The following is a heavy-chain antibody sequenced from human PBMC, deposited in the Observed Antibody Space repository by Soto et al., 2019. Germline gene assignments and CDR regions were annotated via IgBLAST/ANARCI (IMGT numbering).Heavy chain of an antibody. Sequence: GGSLRLSCAASGFTFSSYAMSWVRQAPGKGLEWVSAISGSGGSTYYADSVKGRFTISRDNSKNTLYLQMNSLRAEDTAVYYCAKAITIKGDIEAMVPDTTGVDDAFDIWGQGTMVTVSS. J-gene: IGHJ3*02. CDR1: GFTFSSYA. CDR2: ISGSGGST. D-gene: IGHD5-18*01. V-gene: IGHV3-23*01. CDR3: AKAITIKGDIEAMVPDTTGVDDAFDI.